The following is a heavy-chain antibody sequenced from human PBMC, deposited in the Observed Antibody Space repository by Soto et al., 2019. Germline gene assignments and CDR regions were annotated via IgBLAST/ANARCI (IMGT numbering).Heavy chain of an antibody. D-gene: IGHD5-18*01. CDR3: ARGRGYSYGLDP. Sequence: PSETLSLTCAVSGGSISSSNWWSWIRQPPGEGLEWIGFISYSGTTSYSPSLKSRVAISLDTSKNQFSLSLNFVTAADTAVYYCARGRGYSYGLDPWGQGSLVTVSS. CDR2: ISYSGTT. CDR1: GGSISSSNW. J-gene: IGHJ5*02. V-gene: IGHV4-30-4*01.